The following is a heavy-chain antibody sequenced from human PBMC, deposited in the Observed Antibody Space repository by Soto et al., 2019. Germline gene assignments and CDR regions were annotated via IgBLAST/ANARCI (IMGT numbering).Heavy chain of an antibody. CDR3: ARMGDVPYYYYGMDV. V-gene: IGHV1-18*01. CDR1: GYTFTTYG. J-gene: IGHJ6*04. CDR2: INGYNGNA. D-gene: IGHD3-16*01. Sequence: QVQLVQSGAEVKKPGASVTVSCKASGYTFTTYGVSWVRQAPGQGLEWLGWINGYNGNAKYAENLQGRVTMTTDTSTSTAYMELRSLRSDDTTVYYCARMGDVPYYYYGMDVWGKGTTVTASS.